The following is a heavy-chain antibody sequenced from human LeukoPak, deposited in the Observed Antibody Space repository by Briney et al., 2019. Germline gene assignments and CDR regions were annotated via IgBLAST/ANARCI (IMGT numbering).Heavy chain of an antibody. V-gene: IGHV1-69*13. CDR3: ATTIGYCSSTSCYTAGWFDP. J-gene: IGHJ5*02. CDR1: GGTFSSYA. D-gene: IGHD2-2*02. CDR2: IIPIFGTA. Sequence: SVKVSCKASGGTFSSYAISWVRQAPGQGLEWMGGIIPIFGTANYAQKFQGRVTITADESTSTAYMELSSLRSEDAAVYYCATTIGYCSSTSCYTAGWFDPWGQGTLVTVSS.